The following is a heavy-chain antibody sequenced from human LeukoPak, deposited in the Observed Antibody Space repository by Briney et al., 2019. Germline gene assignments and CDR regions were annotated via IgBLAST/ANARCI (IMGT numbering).Heavy chain of an antibody. Sequence: QAGGSLRLSCEASGFTFRNHWMAWVRQALGKGLEWVANMKEDGSEKYYADSVRGRFTISRDNAKNSVYLQMHSLRVEDTAVYYCARGFETGYWGQGTLVTVSS. D-gene: IGHD3-9*01. J-gene: IGHJ4*02. CDR3: ARGFETGY. CDR2: MKEDGSEK. V-gene: IGHV3-7*01. CDR1: GFTFRNHW.